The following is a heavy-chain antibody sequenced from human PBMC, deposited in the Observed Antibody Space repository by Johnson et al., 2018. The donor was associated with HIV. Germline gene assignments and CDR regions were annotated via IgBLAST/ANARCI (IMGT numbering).Heavy chain of an antibody. Sequence: QVQVVESGGDVVQPGTSLRLSCEASGLILSGYGLHWVRQAPGKGLEWVSLIWPDGSNRYYADSVKGRFTISRDNSKNTLYLQMNSLRAEDTAVYYCARECSSTRWTYGFDIWGQGTMVTVSS. V-gene: IGHV3-33*01. J-gene: IGHJ3*02. CDR3: ARECSSTRWTYGFDI. D-gene: IGHD6-13*01. CDR1: GLILSGYG. CDR2: IWPDGSNR.